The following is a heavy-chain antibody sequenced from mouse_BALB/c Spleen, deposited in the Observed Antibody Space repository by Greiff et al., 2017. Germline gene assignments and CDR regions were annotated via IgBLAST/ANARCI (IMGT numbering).Heavy chain of an antibody. CDR2: IDPSDSYT. J-gene: IGHJ4*01. CDR3: ARGSSDSSGYVGAMDY. D-gene: IGHD3-2*01. Sequence: QVQLQQPGAELVKPGASVKLSCKASGYTFTSYWMHWVKQRPGQGLEWIGEIDPSDSYTNYNQKFKGKATLTVDKSSSTAYMQLSSLTSEDSAVYYCARGSSDSSGYVGAMDYWGQGTSVTVSS. CDR1: GYTFTSYW. V-gene: IGHV1-69*02.